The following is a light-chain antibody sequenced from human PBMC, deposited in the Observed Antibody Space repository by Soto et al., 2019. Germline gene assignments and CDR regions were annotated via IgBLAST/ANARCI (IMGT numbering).Light chain of an antibody. CDR1: QSISTF. J-gene: IGKJ1*01. CDR2: DAS. CDR3: QQTYNTPRT. Sequence: DLQMTQSPSSLSASVGARVTITCRASQSISTFLNWYQQVPGKAPKLLIHDASRLQSGVPSRFSGSGSGTDFTLTIGSLQPEDFATYYCQQTYNTPRTFGQGTKVEI. V-gene: IGKV1-39*01.